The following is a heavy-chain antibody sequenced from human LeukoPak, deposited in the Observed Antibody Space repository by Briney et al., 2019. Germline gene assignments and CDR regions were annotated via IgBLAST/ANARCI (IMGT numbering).Heavy chain of an antibody. J-gene: IGHJ4*02. CDR2: ISTTGTYI. CDR1: GFPLSNYN. Sequence: PGGSLRLSCAASGFPLSNYNMNWARQAPGKGLGWISSISTTGTYIYYADSVKGRFTISRDNAKNSLYLQMNSLRAADTGVYYCARDSYLSIRGPGGQGTLVTVSS. D-gene: IGHD3-3*02. CDR3: ARDSYLSIRGP. V-gene: IGHV3-21*01.